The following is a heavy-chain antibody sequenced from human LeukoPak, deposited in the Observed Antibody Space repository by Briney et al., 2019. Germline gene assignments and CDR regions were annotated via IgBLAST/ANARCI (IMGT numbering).Heavy chain of an antibody. D-gene: IGHD2-2*01. CDR2: INPKTGGT. CDR3: ARDGPGYCSPTSCSDNWFDP. J-gene: IGHJ5*02. Sequence: GASVKVSCKASGYTFTDNYIHWVRQAPGQGLEWMGRINPKTGGTNYAQKFQGRVTMTTDTSISTAYMDLRSLRSDDTAVYIWARDGPGYCSPTSCSDNWFDPWGQGALVTVSS. V-gene: IGHV1-2*06. CDR1: GYTFTDNY.